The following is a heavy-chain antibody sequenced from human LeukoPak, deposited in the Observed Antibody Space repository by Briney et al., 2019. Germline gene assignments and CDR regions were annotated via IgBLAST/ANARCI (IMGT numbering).Heavy chain of an antibody. CDR1: GGPIATSDYF. CDR2: IYYSGST. J-gene: IGHJ4*02. CDR3: ARDWHSSGWTFDY. D-gene: IGHD6-19*01. V-gene: IGHV4-39*07. Sequence: SETLSLTCSVSGGPIATSDYFWGWIRQPPGKGLEWIGSIYYSGSTYYNPSLKSRVTISVDTSKNQFSLKLSFVTAADTAVYYCARDWHSSGWTFDYWGQGTLVTVSS.